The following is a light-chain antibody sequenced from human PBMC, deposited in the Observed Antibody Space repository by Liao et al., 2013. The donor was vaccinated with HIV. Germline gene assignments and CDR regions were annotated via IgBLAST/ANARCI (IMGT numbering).Light chain of an antibody. CDR1: NIGSKS. CDR2: YDS. V-gene: IGLV3-21*01. J-gene: IGLJ2*01. CDR3: QAWDSSTAVV. Sequence: SYVLTQPPSVSVAPGKTATVTCGGSNIGSKSVHWYQQKPGQAPLLVIYYDSDRPSGIPERFSGSNSGNTATLTISRVEAGDEADYYCQAWDSSTAVVFGGGTKLTVL.